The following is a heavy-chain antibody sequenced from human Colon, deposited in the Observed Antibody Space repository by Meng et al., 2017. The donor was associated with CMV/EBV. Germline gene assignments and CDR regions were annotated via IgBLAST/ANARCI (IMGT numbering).Heavy chain of an antibody. D-gene: IGHD2-2*01. V-gene: IGHV4-39*07. CDR1: GGSITSTSYY. CDR3: ARVLSGPAGWFDP. CDR2: VYYTGAT. Sequence: GSLRLSCTVSGGSITSTSYYWGWIRQPPGKGLEWIGSVYYTGATEYKPSLKSRVTISVDTSKNQFSLKLSSVTAADTAVYYCARVLSGPAGWFDPWGQGTLVTVSS. J-gene: IGHJ5*02.